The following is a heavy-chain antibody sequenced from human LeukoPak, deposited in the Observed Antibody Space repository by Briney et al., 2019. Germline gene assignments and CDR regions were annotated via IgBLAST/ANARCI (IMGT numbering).Heavy chain of an antibody. J-gene: IGHJ4*02. CDR1: GYSFTSYW. CDR2: ICPGDSDT. V-gene: IGHV5-51*01. CDR3: ARQTSTSSFY. Sequence: PRESLKISCKDSGYSFTSYWIGWVRQMPGKGLEWMGIICPGDSDTRYSPSFQGQVTISADKSITTAYLQWSSLKASDTAMYYCARQTSTSSFYWGQGTLVTVSS. D-gene: IGHD6-6*01.